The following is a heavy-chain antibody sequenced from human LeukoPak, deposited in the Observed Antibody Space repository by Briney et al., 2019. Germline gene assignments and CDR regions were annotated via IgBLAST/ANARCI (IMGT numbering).Heavy chain of an antibody. J-gene: IGHJ4*02. Sequence: SGTLSLTCAVSGGSISSSNWWCWVRQPPGKGLEWIGEIYHSGSTNYNPSLKSRVTISVDKSKNQFSLKLSSVTAADTAVYYCARDRRCSSTSCYYFDYWGQGTLVTVSS. D-gene: IGHD2-2*01. CDR3: ARDRRCSSTSCYYFDY. CDR2: IYHSGST. V-gene: IGHV4-4*02. CDR1: GGSISSSNW.